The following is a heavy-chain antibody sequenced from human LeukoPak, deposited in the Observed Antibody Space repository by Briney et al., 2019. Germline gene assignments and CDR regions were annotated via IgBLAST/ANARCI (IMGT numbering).Heavy chain of an antibody. CDR3: TTLTRWFDP. Sequence: GGSLRLSCAASGFTFSSYWMSWVRQAPGKGLEWVGRIKSKADGGTTDYAAPVKGRFTISRDDSKNTLYLQMNSLKTEDTAIYYCTTLTRWFDPWGQGTLVTVSS. J-gene: IGHJ5*02. V-gene: IGHV3-15*01. CDR1: GFTFSSYW. D-gene: IGHD3-9*01. CDR2: IKSKADGGTT.